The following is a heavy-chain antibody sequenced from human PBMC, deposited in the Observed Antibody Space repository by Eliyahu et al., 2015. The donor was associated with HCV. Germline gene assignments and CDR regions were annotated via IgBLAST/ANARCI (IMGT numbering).Heavy chain of an antibody. D-gene: IGHD4/OR15-4a*01. CDR1: GYTFTSNA. Sequence: QVQLVQSEAEVKMPGASVRVSCEVSGYTFTSNAIHWVRQAPGQRPEAWGGGSGGDGAAKYSQNFQGRVTITRDTSASTAYMELSSLRSEDTAVYYCARGANDYNRDNHGFDNWGQGTMVTVSS. CDR3: ARGANDYNRDNHGFDN. V-gene: IGHV1-3*01. J-gene: IGHJ3*02. CDR2: GSGGDGAA.